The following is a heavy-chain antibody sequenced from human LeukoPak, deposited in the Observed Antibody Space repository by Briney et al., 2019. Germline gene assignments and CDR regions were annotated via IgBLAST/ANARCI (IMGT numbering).Heavy chain of an antibody. CDR2: ISGDGGST. V-gene: IGHV3-43*02. J-gene: IGHJ4*02. CDR3: AKEGGGDYVYFDY. CDR1: GMTFDDYA. Sequence: GGSLRLSCAASGMTFDDYAMHWVRRAPGKGLEWVSLISGDGGSTYYADSVKGRFTISRDNSKNTLYLQMNSLRAEDTAVYYCAKEGGGDYVYFDYWGQGTLVTVSS. D-gene: IGHD4-17*01.